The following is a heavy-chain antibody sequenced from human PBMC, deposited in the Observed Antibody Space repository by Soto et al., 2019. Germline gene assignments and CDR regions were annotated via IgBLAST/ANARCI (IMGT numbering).Heavy chain of an antibody. CDR2: ISAYNGNT. CDR3: ARAPLRITIFGVVIRAFDY. J-gene: IGHJ4*02. V-gene: IGHV1-18*01. CDR1: GYTFTSYG. Sequence: ASVKVSCKASGYTFTSYGISWVRQAPGQGLEWMGWISAYNGNTNYAQKLQGRVTMTTDTSTSTAYMELRSLRSDDTAVYYCARAPLRITIFGVVIRAFDYWGQGTLVTVSS. D-gene: IGHD3-3*01.